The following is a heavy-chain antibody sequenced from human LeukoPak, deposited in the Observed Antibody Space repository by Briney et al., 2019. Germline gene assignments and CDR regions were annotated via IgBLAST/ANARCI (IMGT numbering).Heavy chain of an antibody. Sequence: ASVKVSCKASGYTFTGYYMHWVRQAPGQGLEWMGWINPNSGGTNYAQKFQGRVTMTRDTSISTAYMEVSRLRSDDTAVYYCSRGELEGPDFDYWGQGTLVTVSS. CDR1: GYTFTGYY. CDR3: SRGELEGPDFDY. J-gene: IGHJ4*02. CDR2: INPNSGGT. V-gene: IGHV1-2*02. D-gene: IGHD1-26*01.